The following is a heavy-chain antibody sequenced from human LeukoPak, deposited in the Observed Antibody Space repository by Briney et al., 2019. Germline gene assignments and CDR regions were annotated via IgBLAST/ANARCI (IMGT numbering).Heavy chain of an antibody. D-gene: IGHD6-13*01. CDR1: GYTFTSYD. CDR3: ARGGRSWEGYYYMDV. Sequence: GASVKVSCKASGYTFTSYDINWARQATGQGLEWMGWMNPYSGNTGYAQQFQGRVTMTMTRNTSISTAYMELSSLRSEDTAVYYCARGGRSWEGYYYMDVWGKGTTVTISS. V-gene: IGHV1-8*01. CDR2: MNPYSGNT. J-gene: IGHJ6*03.